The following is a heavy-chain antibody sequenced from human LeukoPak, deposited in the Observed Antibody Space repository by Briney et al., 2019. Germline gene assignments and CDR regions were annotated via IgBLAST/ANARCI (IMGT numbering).Heavy chain of an antibody. D-gene: IGHD4-11*01. V-gene: IGHV3-23*01. Sequence: PGGSLRLSCAASGFTFSNYAMSWFRQAPGKGLEWVSAISGSGGSTYYADSVKGRFTVSRDNSKNTLYLQMNSLRAEDTAVYYCAKAYSNYGYYYYGMDVWGQGTTVTVSS. CDR2: ISGSGGST. CDR1: GFTFSNYA. CDR3: AKAYSNYGYYYYGMDV. J-gene: IGHJ6*02.